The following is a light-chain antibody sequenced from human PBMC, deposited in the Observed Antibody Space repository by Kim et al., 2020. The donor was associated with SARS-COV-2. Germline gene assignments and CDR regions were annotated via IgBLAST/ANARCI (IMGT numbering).Light chain of an antibody. V-gene: IGKV1-27*01. CDR1: QDIANS. CDR3: QKYDTPPWT. Sequence: ASVGDGVTIRCRASQDIANSLAWYQQKPGSVPKLLIYSASTLQSGVPPRFRASGSGTDFTLTITSLQTEDGATYYCQKYDTPPWTFGQGTKVDIK. CDR2: SAS. J-gene: IGKJ1*01.